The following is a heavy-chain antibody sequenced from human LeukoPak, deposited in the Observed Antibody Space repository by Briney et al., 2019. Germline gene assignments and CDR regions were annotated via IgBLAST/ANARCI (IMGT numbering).Heavy chain of an antibody. Sequence: QPGGSLRLSCAASGFTFNRYWMSWVRQAPGKGLEWVANIKEDGSTKYYMDSVKGRFTTSRDNAKNSLYLQINSLRAEDTAVYYCARIGYRSSSFDYWGQGTLVTASS. J-gene: IGHJ4*02. V-gene: IGHV3-7*01. CDR1: GFTFNRYW. D-gene: IGHD6-6*01. CDR2: IKEDGSTK. CDR3: ARIGYRSSSFDY.